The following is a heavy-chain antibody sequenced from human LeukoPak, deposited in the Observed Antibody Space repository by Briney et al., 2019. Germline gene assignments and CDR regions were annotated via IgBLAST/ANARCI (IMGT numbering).Heavy chain of an antibody. CDR1: GGSISSGSYY. CDR2: IYTSGST. CDR3: ARDPGVYDFWSGYRWFDP. D-gene: IGHD3-3*01. V-gene: IGHV4-61*02. J-gene: IGHJ5*02. Sequence: SETLSLTCTVSGGSISSGSYYWSWIRQPAGKGLEWIGRIYTSGSTNYNPSLKSRVTISVDTSKNQFSLKLSSVTAADTAVYYCARDPGVYDFWSGYRWFDPWGQGTLVTVSS.